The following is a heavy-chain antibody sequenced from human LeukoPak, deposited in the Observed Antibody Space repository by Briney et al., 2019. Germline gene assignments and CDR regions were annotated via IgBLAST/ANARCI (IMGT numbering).Heavy chain of an antibody. D-gene: IGHD2-21*01. Sequence: GGSLRLSCAASGFTFTTYTIHWIRQAPGKGLEYVSAVVGNGGTTYYADSVRGRFTISRDNSKNTVYLQMGSLRAEDTAVYYCARERAYYYFDYWGQGAQVTVSS. CDR1: GFTFTTYT. CDR3: ARERAYYYFDY. CDR2: VVGNGGTT. J-gene: IGHJ4*02. V-gene: IGHV3-64*02.